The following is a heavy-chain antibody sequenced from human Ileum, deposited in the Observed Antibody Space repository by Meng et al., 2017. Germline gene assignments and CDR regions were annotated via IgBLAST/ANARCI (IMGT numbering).Heavy chain of an antibody. CDR2: INAGIGDT. Sequence: QVRLVQSGAEVKKPGASVKVSCKASGYTFINNALHWMRQAPGQSLEWVGWINAGIGDTKYSQNLQGRVTITRDTSASTTYMELRSLKSEDTATYYCARDRGATYSFDYWGQGTLVTVSS. V-gene: IGHV1-3*01. CDR1: GYTFINNA. D-gene: IGHD1-26*01. J-gene: IGHJ4*02. CDR3: ARDRGATYSFDY.